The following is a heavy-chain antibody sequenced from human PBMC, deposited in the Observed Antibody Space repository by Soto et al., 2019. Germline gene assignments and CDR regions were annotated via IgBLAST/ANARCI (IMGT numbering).Heavy chain of an antibody. CDR1: GFTFSTYG. J-gene: IGHJ4*02. V-gene: IGHV3-30*18. D-gene: IGHD6-19*01. Sequence: QVQLVESGGGVVQPGRSLRLSCAASGFTFSTYGMHWVRQAPGKGLEWVAVMSYDGSNKYYADSVKGRFTISRDTSKNTRYLQMNSLRPEDTAVYYCAKVQTSYSSGWFDCFDYWGQGTLVTVSS. CDR2: MSYDGSNK. CDR3: AKVQTSYSSGWFDCFDY.